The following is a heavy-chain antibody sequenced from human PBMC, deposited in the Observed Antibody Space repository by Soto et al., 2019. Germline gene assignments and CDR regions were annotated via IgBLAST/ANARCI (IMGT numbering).Heavy chain of an antibody. CDR2: IKQDGSEK. Sequence: GGSLRLSCAASGFTFSSYWMSWVRQAPGKGLEWVANIKQDGSEKYYVDSVKGRFTISRDNAKNSLYPQMNSLRAEDTAVYYCARRTRYDFWSGYYPNYYYYGMDVWGQGTTVTVSS. J-gene: IGHJ6*02. CDR1: GFTFSSYW. D-gene: IGHD3-3*01. CDR3: ARRTRYDFWSGYYPNYYYYGMDV. V-gene: IGHV3-7*03.